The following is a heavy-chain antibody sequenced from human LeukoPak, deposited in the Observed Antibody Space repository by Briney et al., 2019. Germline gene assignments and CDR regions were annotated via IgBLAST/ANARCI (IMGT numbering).Heavy chain of an antibody. CDR1: GASISSYY. D-gene: IGHD6-6*01. Sequence: MSSETLSLTCNVSGASISSYYWSWIRQPPEKGLEWIGYIYYGGTTDYNPSLKSRVTISIDTSKNQFSLILRSVTAADTAVYYCARGIYSRSSAYYYGMDVWGLGTTVTVSS. CDR2: IYYGGTT. CDR3: ARGIYSRSSAYYYGMDV. J-gene: IGHJ6*02. V-gene: IGHV4-59*01.